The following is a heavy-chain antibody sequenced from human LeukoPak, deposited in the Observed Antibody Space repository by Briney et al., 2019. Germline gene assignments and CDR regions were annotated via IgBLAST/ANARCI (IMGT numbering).Heavy chain of an antibody. CDR2: IYYSGST. CDR3: ARDRVPARYYDFWSGYDDAFDI. J-gene: IGHJ3*02. V-gene: IGHV4-30-4*01. CDR1: GGSISSGDYY. D-gene: IGHD3-3*01. Sequence: SETLSLTCTVSGGSISSGDYYWSWIRQPPGKGLEWIGYIYYSGSTYYNPSLKSRVTISVDTSKNQFSLKLSSVTAADTAVYYCARDRVPARYYDFWSGYDDAFDIWGQGTMVTVSS.